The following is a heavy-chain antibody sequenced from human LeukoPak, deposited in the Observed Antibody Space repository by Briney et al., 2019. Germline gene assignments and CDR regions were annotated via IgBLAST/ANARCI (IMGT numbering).Heavy chain of an antibody. CDR1: GYTFTGYY. D-gene: IGHD6-13*01. J-gene: IGHJ4*02. Sequence: GASVKVSCKASGYTFTGYYMHWVRQAPGQGLEWMGWINPNSGGTNYAQKFQGRVTMTRDTSISTAYMELSRLRSDDTAVYYCARDHSGYSSSWWFDYWGQGTLVTVSS. CDR3: ARDHSGYSSSWWFDY. CDR2: INPNSGGT. V-gene: IGHV1-2*02.